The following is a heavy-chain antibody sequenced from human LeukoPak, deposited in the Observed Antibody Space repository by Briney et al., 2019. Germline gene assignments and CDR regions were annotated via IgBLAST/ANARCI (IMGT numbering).Heavy chain of an antibody. CDR3: ARGPRDYDSSGVLDS. CDR1: GGSFSGYY. Sequence: SETLSLTCAVYGGSFSGYYWSWIRQPLGKGLEWIGEINHSGSTNYNPSLKSRVTISVDTFKNQFSLKLSSVTAADTAVYYCARGPRDYDSSGVLDSWGQGTLVTVSS. J-gene: IGHJ4*02. CDR2: INHSGST. D-gene: IGHD3-22*01. V-gene: IGHV4-34*01.